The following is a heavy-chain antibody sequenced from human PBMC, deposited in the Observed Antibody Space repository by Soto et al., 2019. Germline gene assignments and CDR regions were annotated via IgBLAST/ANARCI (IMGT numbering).Heavy chain of an antibody. D-gene: IGHD3-3*01. CDR2: ISGSGGST. J-gene: IGHJ4*02. V-gene: IGHV3-23*01. Sequence: PGGSLRLSCAASGFTFSSYAMSWVRQAPGKGLEWVSAISGSGGSTYYADSVKGRFTISRDNSKNTLYLQMNSLRAEDTAVYYCAKDRTIFGVVIIRDYFDYWGQGTLVTVSS. CDR1: GFTFSSYA. CDR3: AKDRTIFGVVIIRDYFDY.